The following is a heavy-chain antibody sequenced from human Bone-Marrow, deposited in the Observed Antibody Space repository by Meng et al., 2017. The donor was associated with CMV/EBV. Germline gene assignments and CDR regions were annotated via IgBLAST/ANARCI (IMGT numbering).Heavy chain of an antibody. D-gene: IGHD6-13*01. V-gene: IGHV3-21*01. J-gene: IGHJ4*02. CDR3: ARDSLGYSSSWYFSSPSSFFDY. CDR1: GFTFSSYS. CDR2: ISSSSSYI. Sequence: GESLKISCAASGFTFSSYSMNWVRQAPGKGLEWVSSISSSSSYIYYADSVKGRFTISRDNAKNSLYLQMNSLRAEDTAVYYCARDSLGYSSSWYFSSPSSFFDYWGQGTLVTGSS.